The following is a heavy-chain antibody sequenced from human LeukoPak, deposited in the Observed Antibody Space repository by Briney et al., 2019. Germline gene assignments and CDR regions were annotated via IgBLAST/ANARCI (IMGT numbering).Heavy chain of an antibody. Sequence: PGGSLRLSCAASGFTFSSYGFHWVRQAPGKGLEWVAVIWYDGSKKYYADSVKGRFTISRDNSKNTLYLQMNSLRAEDTAVYYCAKVQTPSIVGATADAFDIWGQGTMVTVSS. CDR1: GFTFSSYG. D-gene: IGHD1-26*01. CDR3: AKVQTPSIVGATADAFDI. J-gene: IGHJ3*02. V-gene: IGHV3-33*06. CDR2: IWYDGSKK.